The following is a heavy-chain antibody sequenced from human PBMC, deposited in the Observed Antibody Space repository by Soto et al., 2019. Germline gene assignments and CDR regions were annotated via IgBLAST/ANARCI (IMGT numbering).Heavy chain of an antibody. CDR2: IYSGGST. Sequence: EAQLVESGGGLIQTGGSLRLSCVASGFSVRSNYMSWVRQAPGKGLEWVSVIYSGGSTYYADSVKGRFTISGDHSKNTSYLQMNGLAAEDTAVYYCARGVVRPGRGPYWFAPWGQGTLVTVSS. V-gene: IGHV3-53*01. D-gene: IGHD2-15*01. CDR1: GFSVRSNY. CDR3: ARGVVRPGRGPYWFAP. J-gene: IGHJ5*02.